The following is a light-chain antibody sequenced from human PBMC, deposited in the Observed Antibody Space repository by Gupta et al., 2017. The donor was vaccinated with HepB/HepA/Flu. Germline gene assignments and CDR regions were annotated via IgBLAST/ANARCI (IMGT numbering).Light chain of an antibody. Sequence: EVVLTQSPGTLSLSPGDRATLSCRASRSFTGSFLAWYQQKPGQAPRLLIYDATSRATDIPVRFRGSGSGTDFTLTISRLEPEDFAVYYCLQYGTAPQTFRQGAKVEIK. CDR2: DAT. V-gene: IGKV3-20*01. CDR3: LQYGTAPQT. CDR1: RSFTGSF. J-gene: IGKJ1*01.